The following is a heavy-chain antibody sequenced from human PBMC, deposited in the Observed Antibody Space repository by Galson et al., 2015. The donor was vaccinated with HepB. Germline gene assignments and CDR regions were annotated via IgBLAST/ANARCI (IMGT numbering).Heavy chain of an antibody. CDR3: ARAIYGDWGSDAFDI. CDR1: GFTFSNYW. CDR2: IKQDGSEK. V-gene: IGHV3-7*01. J-gene: IGHJ3*02. D-gene: IGHD4-17*01. Sequence: SLRLSCAASGFTFSNYWMSWVRQAPGKGLEWVANIKQDGSEKHYVDSVKGRFTISRDNVKNSLYLQMSTLRAEDTAMYYCARAIYGDWGSDAFDIWGQGTMATVSS.